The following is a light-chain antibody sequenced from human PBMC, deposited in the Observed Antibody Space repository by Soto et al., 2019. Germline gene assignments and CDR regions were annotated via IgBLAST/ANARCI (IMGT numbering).Light chain of an antibody. CDR1: QSVSSN. V-gene: IGKV3-15*01. CDR2: GAS. Sequence: EVVMTQSPATLSVSPGERVTLSCRASQSVSSNLAWYQQKPGQAPRLLIYGASTGTTGFPARFSGSGSGTEFTLTISSLQSEDFAVYYCQQYNNWPPLTFGGGTKVEIK. CDR3: QQYNNWPPLT. J-gene: IGKJ4*01.